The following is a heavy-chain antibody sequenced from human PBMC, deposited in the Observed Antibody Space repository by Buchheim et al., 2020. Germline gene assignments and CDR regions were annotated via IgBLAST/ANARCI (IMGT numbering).Heavy chain of an antibody. CDR3: ARGDSYYDFLCEY. CDR1: GFTFSNYA. J-gene: IGHJ1*01. CDR2: ISGSGAST. V-gene: IGHV3-23*01. D-gene: IGHD3-3*01. Sequence: EVQLLESGGVLVQPGGSLRLSCAASGFTFSNYAMSWVRQAPGKRLEWVSAISGSGASTYYADSVKGRVTISRDNSKSTLYLQMNSLRAEDTAVYYCARGDSYYDFLCEYWGQGTL.